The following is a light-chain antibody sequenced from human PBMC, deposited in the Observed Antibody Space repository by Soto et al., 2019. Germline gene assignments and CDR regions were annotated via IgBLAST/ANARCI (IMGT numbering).Light chain of an antibody. CDR1: ISDVAGYNY. CDR2: DVT. J-gene: IGLJ2*01. CDR3: SSYAGSNNLV. V-gene: IGLV2-11*01. Sequence: QSALPQPRSVSGSPGQSVPVSCTGTISDVAGYNYVSWYQHHPGKAPKLLISDVTKRPSWVPDRFSGSKSGSTASLTISELQAEDEADYYCSSYAGSNNLVFGGGTKLTVL.